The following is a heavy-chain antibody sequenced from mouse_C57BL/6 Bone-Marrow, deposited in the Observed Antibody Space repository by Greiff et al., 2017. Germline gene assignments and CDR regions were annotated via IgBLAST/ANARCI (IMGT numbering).Heavy chain of an antibody. CDR2: ISSGGSST. D-gene: IGHD1-1*01. V-gene: IGHV5-6*01. CDR1: GFTFSSYG. CDR3: ARAYYYGSWFAY. Sequence: EVMLVESGGDLVKPGGSLKLSCAASGFTFSSYGMSWVRQTPDKRLEWVATISSGGSSTYYPDSVKGRFTISRDNAKNTLYLQMSSLKSEDTAMYYCARAYYYGSWFAYWGQGTLVTVSA. J-gene: IGHJ3*01.